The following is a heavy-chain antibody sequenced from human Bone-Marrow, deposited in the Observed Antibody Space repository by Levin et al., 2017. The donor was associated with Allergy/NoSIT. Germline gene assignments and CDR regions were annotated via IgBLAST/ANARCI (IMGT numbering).Heavy chain of an antibody. V-gene: IGHV4-31*03. CDR3: AREERSLWFDP. D-gene: IGHD3-10*01. Sequence: SETLSLTCTVSGDSISHGGYYWTWIRQHPGKGLEWIGYIYYSGGTQYNPSLKSRLAMSLDPSKNQFSLKLTSLTAADTAVYYCAREERSLWFDPWGQGTLVTVSS. CDR1: GDSISHGGYY. CDR2: IYYSGGT. J-gene: IGHJ5*02.